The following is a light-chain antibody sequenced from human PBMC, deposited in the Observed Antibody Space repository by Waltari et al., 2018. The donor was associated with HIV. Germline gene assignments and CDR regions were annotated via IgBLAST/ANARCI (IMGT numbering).Light chain of an antibody. Sequence: SYELTQPPSVSVSPGQTARITCSGDALANHYAYWYQREPGQAPVLVIYKDSERYAGMPGRFSGSSSAATVTLTISGVQAEDEADYDCQSADSSDTYLVIFGGGTKLTVL. J-gene: IGLJ2*01. CDR1: ALANHY. CDR2: KDS. CDR3: QSADSSDTYLVI. V-gene: IGLV3-25*03.